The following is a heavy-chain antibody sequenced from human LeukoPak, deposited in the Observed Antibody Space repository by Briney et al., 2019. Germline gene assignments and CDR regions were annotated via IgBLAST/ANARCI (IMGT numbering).Heavy chain of an antibody. CDR3: TRDSGYDTNYGMDV. CDR2: IRSKAYGGTT. V-gene: IGHV3-49*04. J-gene: IGHJ6*02. Sequence: PGGSLRLSCTASGFTFGDYAMSWVRQAPGKGLEWVGFIRSKAYGGTTEYAASVKGRFTISRDDSKSIAYLQMNSLKTEDTAVYYCTRDSGYDTNYGMDVWGQGTTVTVSS. CDR1: GFTFGDYA. D-gene: IGHD3-9*01.